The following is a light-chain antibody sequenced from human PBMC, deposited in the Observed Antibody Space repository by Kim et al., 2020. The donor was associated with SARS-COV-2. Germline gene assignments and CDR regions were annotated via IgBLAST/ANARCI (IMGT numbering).Light chain of an antibody. CDR2: EVN. V-gene: IGLV2-8*01. CDR3: TSYAGRTVV. CDR1: SSDVGSHKY. J-gene: IGLJ2*01. Sequence: QSALTQPPSASGSPGQSVTISCTGTSSDVGSHKYVSWYQQHPGKAPKVIIYEVNKRPSGVPDRFSGSKSGNTASLTVSGLQAEDGTEYYCTSYAGRTVVFGGGTKLTVL.